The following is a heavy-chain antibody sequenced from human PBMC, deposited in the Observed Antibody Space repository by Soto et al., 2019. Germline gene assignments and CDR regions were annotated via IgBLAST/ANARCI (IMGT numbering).Heavy chain of an antibody. CDR2: INYDGYS. V-gene: IGHV4-59*08. J-gene: IGHJ6*02. D-gene: IGHD3-10*01. CDR1: GGSITNYY. CDR3: ARHGFGPLHGLVDV. Sequence: QVQLQESGPGLVKPSETLSLTCTVSGGSITNYYCSWFRQPPGKGLEWIAYINYDGYSAYNLSLKRRVTLSMDASKTQFSLMLESVTATDTAVYYCARHGFGPLHGLVDVRGPGTTVIVSS.